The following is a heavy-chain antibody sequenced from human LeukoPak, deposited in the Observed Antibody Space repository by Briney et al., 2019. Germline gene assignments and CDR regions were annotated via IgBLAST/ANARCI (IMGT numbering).Heavy chain of an antibody. CDR2: INRKGTST. D-gene: IGHD2-15*01. J-gene: IGHJ4*02. CDR1: GFTFSTYW. V-gene: IGHV3-74*01. Sequence: GGSLRLSCAASGFTFSTYWMHWVRQAPGKGLVWVSRINRKGTSTTYADFVKGRFTISRDNAKNTLYLQMDSLRAEDTAVYYCARWDCSGGDCNSGSRFIDYWGQGTLVTVPS. CDR3: ARWDCSGGDCNSGSRFIDY.